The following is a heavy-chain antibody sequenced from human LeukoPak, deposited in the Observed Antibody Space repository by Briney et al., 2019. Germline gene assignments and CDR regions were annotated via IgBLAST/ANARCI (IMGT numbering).Heavy chain of an antibody. J-gene: IGHJ4*02. CDR2: IKRKTDGETT. V-gene: IGHV3-15*01. CDR1: GLTFIKAW. D-gene: IGHD3-16*01. CDR3: ATASSGLFY. Sequence: PGESLRHSRAAPGLTFIKAWMSWVRQAPGGGLEWVGRIKRKTDGETTEYVAPVKGRFTISRADSKNMLYLQMNSLKTEDTGVYYCATASSGLFYWGQGTLVTVSS.